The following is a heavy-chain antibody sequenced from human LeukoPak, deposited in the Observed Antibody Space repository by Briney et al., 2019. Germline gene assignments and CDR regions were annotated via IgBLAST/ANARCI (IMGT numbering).Heavy chain of an antibody. V-gene: IGHV4-4*07. CDR2: IYTSGST. CDR3: ARDYNRYCSSTSCYSDAFDI. D-gene: IGHD2-2*02. Sequence: SETLSLTCTVSGGSISSYYWSWIRQPAGEGLEWIGRIYTSGSTNYNPSLKSRVTMSVDTSKNQFSLKLSSVTAADTAVYYCARDYNRYCSSTSCYSDAFDIWGQGTMVSVSS. J-gene: IGHJ3*02. CDR1: GGSISSYY.